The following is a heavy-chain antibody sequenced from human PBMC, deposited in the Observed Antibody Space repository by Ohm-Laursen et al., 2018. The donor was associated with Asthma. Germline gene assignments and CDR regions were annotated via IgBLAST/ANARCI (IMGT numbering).Heavy chain of an antibody. D-gene: IGHD1-26*01. CDR2: ISYDGSNK. J-gene: IGHJ4*02. CDR1: GFTFSRYG. CDR3: AKATVQFSGSYFFDY. V-gene: IGHV3-30*18. Sequence: SLRLSYAASGFTFSRYGMHWVRQAPGKGLEWVAVISYDGSNKYYADSVKGRFTISRDNSDNALYLQMNSLRADDSAVYFCAKATVQFSGSYFFDYWGQGSLVTVSS.